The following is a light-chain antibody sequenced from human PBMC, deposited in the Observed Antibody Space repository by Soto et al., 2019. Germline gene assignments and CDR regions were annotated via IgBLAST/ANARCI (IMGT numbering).Light chain of an antibody. Sequence: DIQMTQSPSSLSASVVDRVTITCRASQSISTYLNRSQQKPGKAPRHLIFRASNLQSGVPSRFSGGGTGTEFTLTITSLQPEDLATYFCHQSYTTPYTFGQGTKVDI. CDR1: QSISTY. V-gene: IGKV1-39*01. CDR2: RAS. J-gene: IGKJ2*01. CDR3: HQSYTTPYT.